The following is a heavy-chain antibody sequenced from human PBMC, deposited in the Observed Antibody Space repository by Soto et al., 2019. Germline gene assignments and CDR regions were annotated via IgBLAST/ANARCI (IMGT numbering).Heavy chain of an antibody. CDR2: IIPIFGTA. J-gene: IGHJ4*02. V-gene: IGHV1-69*01. CDR3: GRGSGYDYHPRSDY. CDR1: GGTFSSYA. D-gene: IGHD5-12*01. Sequence: QVQLVQSGAEVKKPGSSVKVSCKASGGTFSSYAISWVRQAPGQGLEWMGGIIPIFGTANYAQKFQGRVTITAHDSTITAYMELGSLGSEDTAVYYGGRGSGYDYHPRSDYWGQGTLVAVCS.